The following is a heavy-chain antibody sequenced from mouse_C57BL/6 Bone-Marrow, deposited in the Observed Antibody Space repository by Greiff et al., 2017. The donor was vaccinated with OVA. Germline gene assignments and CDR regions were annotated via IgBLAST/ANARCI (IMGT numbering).Heavy chain of an antibody. CDR2: INPNYGTT. D-gene: IGHD1-1*01. V-gene: IGHV1-39*01. CDR3: ARRHYYGSSYAMDY. J-gene: IGHJ4*01. CDR1: GYSFTDYN. Sequence: EVQLQESGPELVKPGASVKISCKASGYSFTDYNMNWVKQSNGKSLEWIGVINPNYGTTSYNQKFKGKATLTVDQSSSTAYMQLNSLTSEDSAVYYCARRHYYGSSYAMDYWGQGTSVTVSS.